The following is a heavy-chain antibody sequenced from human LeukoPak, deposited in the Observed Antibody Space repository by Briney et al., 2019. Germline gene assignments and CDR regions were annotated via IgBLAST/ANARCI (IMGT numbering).Heavy chain of an antibody. CDR2: IYTSGST. CDR1: GGSISSGSYY. J-gene: IGHJ5*02. Sequence: SETLSLTCTVSGGSISSGSYYWSWIRQPAGKGLEWIGRIYTSGSTNCNPSLKSRVTISVDTSKNQFSLKLSSVTAADTAVYYCARDVTIFGDQVFFWFDPWGQGTLVTVSS. CDR3: ARDVTIFGDQVFFWFDP. V-gene: IGHV4-61*02. D-gene: IGHD3-3*01.